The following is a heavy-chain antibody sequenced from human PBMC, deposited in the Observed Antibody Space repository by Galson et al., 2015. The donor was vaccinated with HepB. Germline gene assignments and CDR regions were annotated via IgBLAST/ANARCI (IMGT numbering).Heavy chain of an antibody. J-gene: IGHJ5*02. CDR2: IKQDGSEK. Sequence: SLRLSCAASGFTFSSYWMSWVRQAPGKGLEWVANIKQDGSEKYYVDSVKGRFTISRDNAKNSLYLQMNSLRAEDTAVYYCARDRDYGISLDNWFDPWGQGTLVTVSS. CDR1: GFTFSSYW. V-gene: IGHV3-7*01. D-gene: IGHD3-9*01. CDR3: ARDRDYGISLDNWFDP.